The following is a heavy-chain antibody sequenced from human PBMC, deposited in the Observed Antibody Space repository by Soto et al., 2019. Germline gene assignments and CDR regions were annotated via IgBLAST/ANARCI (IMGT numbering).Heavy chain of an antibody. D-gene: IGHD5-12*01. Sequence: GESLKISCKGSGYSFTSYWISWVRQMPGKGLERMGRIDPSDSYTNYSPSFQGHVTISADKSISTAYLQWSSLKASDTAMYYCARQGGYDSHYYYYYGMDVWGQGTTVTVSS. CDR2: IDPSDSYT. CDR3: ARQGGYDSHYYYYYGMDV. J-gene: IGHJ6*02. V-gene: IGHV5-10-1*01. CDR1: GYSFTSYW.